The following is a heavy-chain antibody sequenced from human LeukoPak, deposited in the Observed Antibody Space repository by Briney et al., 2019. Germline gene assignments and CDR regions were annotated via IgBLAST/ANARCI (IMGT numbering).Heavy chain of an antibody. CDR1: GGSISSSSYY. V-gene: IGHV4-39*07. J-gene: IGHJ3*02. Sequence: SETLSLTCTVSGGSISSSSYYWGWIRQPPGKGLEWIGSIYYSGSTYYNPSLKSRVTISVDTSKNQFSLKLSSVTAADTAVYYCAREVLSYGSGSYYGAFDIWGQGTMVTVSS. D-gene: IGHD3-10*01. CDR2: IYYSGST. CDR3: AREVLSYGSGSYYGAFDI.